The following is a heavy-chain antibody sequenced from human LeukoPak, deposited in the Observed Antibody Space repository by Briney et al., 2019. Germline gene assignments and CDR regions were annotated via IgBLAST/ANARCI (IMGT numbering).Heavy chain of an antibody. CDR3: ARDLEQWLVRWFDP. D-gene: IGHD6-19*01. V-gene: IGHV3-21*01. CDR1: GFTFSSYA. Sequence: GGSLRLSCAASGFTFSSYAMSWVRQAPGKGLEWVSSISSSSSYIYYADSVKGRFTISRDNAKNSLYLQMNSLRAEDTAVYYCARDLEQWLVRWFDPWGQGTLVTVSS. CDR2: ISSSSSYI. J-gene: IGHJ5*02.